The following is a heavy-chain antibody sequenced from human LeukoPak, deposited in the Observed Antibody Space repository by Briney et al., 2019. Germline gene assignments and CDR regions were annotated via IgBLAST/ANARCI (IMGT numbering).Heavy chain of an antibody. CDR2: INWSGGST. J-gene: IGHJ5*02. D-gene: IGHD2-2*01. CDR3: ARGLPLGYCSSTSCHGGWFDP. CDR1: GFTFDDYG. V-gene: IGHV3-20*01. Sequence: GGSLRLSCAASGFTFDDYGMSWVRQAPGKGLEWVSGINWSGGSTGYADSVKGRFTISRDNAKNSLYLQMNSLRAEDTALYHCARGLPLGYCSSTSCHGGWFDPWGQGTLVTVSS.